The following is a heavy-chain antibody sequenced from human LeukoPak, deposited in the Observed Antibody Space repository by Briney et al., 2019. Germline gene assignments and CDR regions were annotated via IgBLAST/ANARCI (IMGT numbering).Heavy chain of an antibody. CDR1: GYSFTSYW. D-gene: IGHD2-21*02. CDR3: ARQDCGGDCYNTAFDY. CDR2: IYPGDSDT. J-gene: IGHJ4*02. Sequence: GESLKISCKGSGYSFTSYWIGWVRQMPGKGLEWMGIIYPGDSDTRYSPSFQGLVTISADRSIRTAYLQWSSLKASDTAMYYCARQDCGGDCYNTAFDYWGQGTLVTVSS. V-gene: IGHV5-51*01.